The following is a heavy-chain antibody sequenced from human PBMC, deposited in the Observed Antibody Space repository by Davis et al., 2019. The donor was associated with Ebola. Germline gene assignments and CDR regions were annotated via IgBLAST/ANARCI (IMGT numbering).Heavy chain of an antibody. J-gene: IGHJ6*02. V-gene: IGHV4-61*08. CDR1: GGSVSSGAYY. Sequence: SETLSLTCTVSGGSVSSGAYYWSWIRQPPGKGLEWIGYIYYSGSTNYNPSLKSRVTISVDKSKNQFSLKLSSVTAADTAVYYCARTAPYYYYGMDVWGQGTTVTVSS. CDR2: IYYSGST. CDR3: ARTAPYYYYGMDV.